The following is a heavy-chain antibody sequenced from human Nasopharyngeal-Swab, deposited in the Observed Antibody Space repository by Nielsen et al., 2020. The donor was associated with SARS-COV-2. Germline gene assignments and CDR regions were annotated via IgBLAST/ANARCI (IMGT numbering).Heavy chain of an antibody. V-gene: IGHV3-23*01. CDR1: GFTFSSYA. J-gene: IGHJ6*03. CDR3: ANTAVTSPSLYYYMDV. D-gene: IGHD4-17*01. CDR2: ISGSGGST. Sequence: GESLKISCAASGFTFSSYAMSWVRQAPGKGLEWVSAISGSGGSTYYADSVKGRFTISRDNSKNTLYLQMNSLRAEDMAVYYCANTAVTSPSLYYYMDVWGKGTTVTVSS.